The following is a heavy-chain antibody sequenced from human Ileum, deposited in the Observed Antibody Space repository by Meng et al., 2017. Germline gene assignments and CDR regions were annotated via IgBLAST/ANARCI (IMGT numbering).Heavy chain of an antibody. V-gene: IGHV3-7*01. Sequence: GGSLRLSCAASGFTFSNYWMTWVRQAPGKGLEWVANIKRDGSEKNYVDSVKGRFTISRDNAKNSLYLQMNSLRAEDTAVYYCARDLGYCSGGNCYSVFDFWGQGTLVTVSS. D-gene: IGHD2-15*01. CDR3: ARDLGYCSGGNCYSVFDF. CDR1: GFTFSNYW. J-gene: IGHJ4*02. CDR2: IKRDGSEK.